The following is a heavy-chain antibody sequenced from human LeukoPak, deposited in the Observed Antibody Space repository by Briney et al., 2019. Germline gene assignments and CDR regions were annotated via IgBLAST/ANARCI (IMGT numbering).Heavy chain of an antibody. CDR2: INPNSGGT. CDR3: ARENDYHEY. J-gene: IGHJ4*02. Sequence: GASVKVSCKASGYTFTDYYMHWVRQAPGQGLEWMGWINPNSGGTNYAQEFQGRVTMARDTSITTAYMELSRLRSDDTAVYYCARENDYHEYWGQGTLVTVSS. V-gene: IGHV1-2*02. CDR1: GYTFTDYY.